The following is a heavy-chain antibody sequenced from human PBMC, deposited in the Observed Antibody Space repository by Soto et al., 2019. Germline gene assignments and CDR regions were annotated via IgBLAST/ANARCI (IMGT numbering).Heavy chain of an antibody. Sequence: QVQLVQSGAEVKKPGASVKVSCKASGYTFTTYGISWVRQAPGQGLEWMGWISAYNGNTNYAQKIQGRVTMTTDTSTRPAYMELRSLRSDDTAVYYCARQQWLYYYYGMDVWGQGTTVTVSS. V-gene: IGHV1-18*01. J-gene: IGHJ6*02. CDR2: ISAYNGNT. CDR1: GYTFTTYG. D-gene: IGHD6-19*01. CDR3: ARQQWLYYYYGMDV.